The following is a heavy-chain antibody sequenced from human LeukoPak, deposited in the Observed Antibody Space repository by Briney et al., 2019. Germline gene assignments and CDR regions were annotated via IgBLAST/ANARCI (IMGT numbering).Heavy chain of an antibody. V-gene: IGHV3-23*01. CDR3: AKDATPGNSMWDYFDD. D-gene: IGHD1-7*01. J-gene: IGHJ4*02. CDR2: IGGGDDI. CDR1: GFTFSTHA. Sequence: PGGSLTLSCAASGFTFSTHALRWVRQAPGKGLEYVSGIGGGDDIHYADSVKGRFTVSRDNSKNTLFLQMNSLKAEDTAEYYGAKDATPGNSMWDYFDDWGQGTLVPSAQ.